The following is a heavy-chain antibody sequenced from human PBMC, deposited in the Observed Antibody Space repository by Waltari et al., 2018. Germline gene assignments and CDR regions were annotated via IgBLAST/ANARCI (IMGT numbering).Heavy chain of an antibody. Sequence: QVQLVESGGGVVQPGKSLRLSCAGSGFGFSSFGIHWVGQAPGKGLEWVGIIWLDGSKIYYADSVKGRFTISRDNSRNTVYLQMNSLRPEDSGVYYCARCPDEYNYYYMEVWGRGTTVSVSS. J-gene: IGHJ6*03. CDR3: ARCPDEYNYYYMEV. CDR2: IWLDGSKI. V-gene: IGHV3-33*08. CDR1: GFGFSSFG.